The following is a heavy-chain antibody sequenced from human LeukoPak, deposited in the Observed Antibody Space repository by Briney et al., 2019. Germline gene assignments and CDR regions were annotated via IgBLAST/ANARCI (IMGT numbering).Heavy chain of an antibody. D-gene: IGHD3-3*01. CDR3: ARGGTGYDFWSGYRFDP. J-gene: IGHJ5*02. CDR2: IYYSGST. CDR1: GGSISSYY. Sequence: SETLSLTCTVSGGSISSYYWSWIRQPPGKGLEWIGYIYYSGSTNYNPSLKSRVTISVDTSKNQFSLKLNSVTAADTAVYYCARGGTGYDFWSGYRFDPWGQGTLVTVSS. V-gene: IGHV4-59*01.